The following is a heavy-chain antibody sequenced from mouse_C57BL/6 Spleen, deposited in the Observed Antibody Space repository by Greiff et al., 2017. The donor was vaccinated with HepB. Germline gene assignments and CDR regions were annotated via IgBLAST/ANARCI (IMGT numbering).Heavy chain of an antibody. CDR1: GFSLTSYG. Sequence: QVHVKQSGPGLVQPSQSLSITCTVSGFSLTSYGVHWVRQSPGKGLEWLGVIWRGGSTDYNAAFMSRLSITKDNSKSQVFFKMNSLQADDTAIYYCAKSRYYYGSSPYWYFDVWGTGTTVTVSS. CDR2: IWRGGST. D-gene: IGHD1-1*01. CDR3: AKSRYYYGSSPYWYFDV. J-gene: IGHJ1*03. V-gene: IGHV2-5*01.